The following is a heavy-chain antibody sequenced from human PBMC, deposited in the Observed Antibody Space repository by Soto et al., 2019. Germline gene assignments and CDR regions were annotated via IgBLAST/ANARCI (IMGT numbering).Heavy chain of an antibody. V-gene: IGHV1-18*01. Sequence: ASVKVSCKASGYTFTSYGINWVRQATGQGLEWMGWISAYNGNTNYAQKLQGRVTMTTDTSTSTAYMELRSLRSDDTAVYYCARYSYSSSWSPNYYFDYWGQGTLVTVSS. CDR3: ARYSYSSSWSPNYYFDY. D-gene: IGHD6-13*01. J-gene: IGHJ4*02. CDR1: GYTFTSYG. CDR2: ISAYNGNT.